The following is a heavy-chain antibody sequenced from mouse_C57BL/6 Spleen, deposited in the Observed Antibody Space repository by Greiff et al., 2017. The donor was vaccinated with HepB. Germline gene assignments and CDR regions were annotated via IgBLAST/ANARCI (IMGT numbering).Heavy chain of an antibody. CDR1: GYTFTSYW. V-gene: IGHV1-50*01. D-gene: IGHD4-1*01. Sequence: QVQLQQSGAELVKPGASVKLSCKASGYTFTSYWMQWVKQRPGQGLEWIGEIDPSDSYTNYNQKFKGKATLTVDTSSSTAYRQLSSLTSEDSAVYDGASPRLGAWFAYGGQGTLVTVSA. CDR3: ASPRLGAWFAY. J-gene: IGHJ3*01. CDR2: IDPSDSYT.